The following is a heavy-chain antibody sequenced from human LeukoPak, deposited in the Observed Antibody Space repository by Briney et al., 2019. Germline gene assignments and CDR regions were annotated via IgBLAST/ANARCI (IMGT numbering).Heavy chain of an antibody. CDR3: GRDQSSGSGSYQDH. Sequence: ASVKVSCKASGYTFTGYYMHWVRQAPGQGLEWMGWINPNSGGTNYAQKFQGRVTMTTDTSTSTAHMDLRGLSTDDTAVYYCGRDQSSGSGSYQDHWGQGTLVTVSS. CDR1: GYTFTGYY. D-gene: IGHD3-10*01. J-gene: IGHJ4*02. V-gene: IGHV1-2*02. CDR2: INPNSGGT.